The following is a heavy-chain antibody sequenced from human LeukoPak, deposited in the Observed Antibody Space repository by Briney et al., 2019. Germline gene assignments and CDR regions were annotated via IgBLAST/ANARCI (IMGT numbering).Heavy chain of an antibody. CDR2: INHSGST. Sequence: SETLSLTCAVYGGSFSGYYWSWIRQPPGKGLEWIGEINHSGSTNYNPSLKSRVTISVDTSKNQFSLKLSSVTAADTAVYYCERYSSLNPNWFDPWGQGTLVTVSS. CDR1: GGSFSGYY. CDR3: ERYSSLNPNWFDP. D-gene: IGHD6-13*01. V-gene: IGHV4-34*01. J-gene: IGHJ5*02.